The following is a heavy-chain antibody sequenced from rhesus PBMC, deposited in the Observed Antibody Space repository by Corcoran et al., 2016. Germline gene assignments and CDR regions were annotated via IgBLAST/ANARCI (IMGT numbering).Heavy chain of an antibody. CDR2: MDGNSAGT. J-gene: IGHJ1*01. CDR3: ARRKVQYWHFEF. CDR1: GGSLSGYY. D-gene: IGHD5-24*01. Sequence: QVQLQESGPGLVKPSETLSLTCTVSGGSLSGYYWSWIRQPTGKGLAWIGNMDGNSAGTNYNPSLKRRVTISKDTSKNQFSLKLSSVTSADTAVYYCARRKVQYWHFEFWGQGALVTVSS. V-gene: IGHV4-81*01.